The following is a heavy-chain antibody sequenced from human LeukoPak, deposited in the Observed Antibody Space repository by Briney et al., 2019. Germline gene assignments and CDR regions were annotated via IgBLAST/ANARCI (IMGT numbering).Heavy chain of an antibody. CDR3: ARVTAYCGGDCSDAFDI. D-gene: IGHD2-21*02. V-gene: IGHV1-69*05. CDR2: IIPIFGTA. Sequence: ASAKVSCKASGGTFSSYAISWVRQAPGQGLEWMGGIIPIFGTANYAQKFQGRVTITTDESTSTAYMELSSLRSEDTAVYYCARVTAYCGGDCSDAFDIWGQGTMVTVSS. J-gene: IGHJ3*02. CDR1: GGTFSSYA.